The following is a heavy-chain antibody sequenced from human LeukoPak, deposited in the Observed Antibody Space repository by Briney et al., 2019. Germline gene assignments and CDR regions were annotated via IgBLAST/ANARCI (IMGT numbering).Heavy chain of an antibody. CDR3: ASGPSYSGSNEYFDS. Sequence: ASVTVSCKASGYTFSSYTMNWVRQAPGQGLEWMGWINTNTGNPTYAQDYTGRFVFSLDTSVSTTYLQISRLKAEDTAVYYCASGPSYSGSNEYFDSWGQGTLVTVSS. D-gene: IGHD1-26*01. CDR1: GYTFSSYT. CDR2: INTNTGNP. V-gene: IGHV7-4-1*02. J-gene: IGHJ4*02.